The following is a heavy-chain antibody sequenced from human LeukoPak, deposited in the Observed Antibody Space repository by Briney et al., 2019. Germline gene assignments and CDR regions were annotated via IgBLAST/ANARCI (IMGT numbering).Heavy chain of an antibody. Sequence: GGSLRLSCAASGFTFSSYAMSWVRQAPGKGLEWVSGISGSGDNTYYADSVKGRFTISRDNAKNSLYLQMNSLRAEDTAVYYCAGEPTYYYDSSGYGMDVWGQGTTVTVSS. CDR1: GFTFSSYA. J-gene: IGHJ6*02. V-gene: IGHV3-23*01. D-gene: IGHD3-22*01. CDR3: AGEPTYYYDSSGYGMDV. CDR2: ISGSGDNT.